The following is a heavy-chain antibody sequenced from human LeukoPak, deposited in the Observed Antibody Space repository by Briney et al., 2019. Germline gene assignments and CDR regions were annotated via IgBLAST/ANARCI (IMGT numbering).Heavy chain of an antibody. Sequence: ASVKRCCKASGYTFTSYDINWVRQATGQGLEWMGWMNPNSGNTGYAQKFQGRVTMTRNTSISTAYMELSSLRSEDTAVYYCARPSYCSGGSCYPGVDYWGQGTLGTVSS. CDR2: MNPNSGNT. D-gene: IGHD2-15*01. J-gene: IGHJ4*02. V-gene: IGHV1-8*01. CDR3: ARPSYCSGGSCYPGVDY. CDR1: GYTFTSYD.